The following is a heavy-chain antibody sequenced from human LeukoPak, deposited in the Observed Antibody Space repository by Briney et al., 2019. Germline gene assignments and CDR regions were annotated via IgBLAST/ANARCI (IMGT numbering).Heavy chain of an antibody. CDR3: ARPSMAPTGITFDS. Sequence: PGGSLRLSCAASGFNFNTYSMNWVRQAPGKGLEWVSYISSSSSPIYYAESVKGRFTISRDNAKDSLYLQMNSLRVEDTAVYYCARPSMAPTGITFDSWGQGTLVIVSS. J-gene: IGHJ4*02. CDR1: GFNFNTYS. D-gene: IGHD2-8*02. V-gene: IGHV3-48*01. CDR2: ISSSSSPI.